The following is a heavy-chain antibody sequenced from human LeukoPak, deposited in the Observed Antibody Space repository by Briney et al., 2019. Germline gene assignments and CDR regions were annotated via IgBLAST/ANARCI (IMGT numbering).Heavy chain of an antibody. CDR1: GYTFTSYY. V-gene: IGHV1-2*06. CDR3: ARASSTY. Sequence: AAVKVSCKTSGYTFTSYYVHWVRQAPGQGLEWMGRIDPHSGGTNFAQKFKGRVTGTSDTSISTVYMELDRLQSDDTAVYYCARASSTYWGQGTQVTVS. J-gene: IGHJ4*02. CDR2: IDPHSGGT.